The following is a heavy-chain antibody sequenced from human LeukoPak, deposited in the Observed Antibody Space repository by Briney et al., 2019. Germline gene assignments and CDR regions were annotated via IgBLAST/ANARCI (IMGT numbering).Heavy chain of an antibody. CDR2: IYTRGNT. CDR1: GGSISSHY. J-gene: IGHJ4*02. V-gene: IGHV4-4*07. CDR3: ARIFDS. Sequence: PSETLSLTCTVSGGSISSHYWGWVRQPAGKGLEWIGIIYTRGNTNYNPSLKSRVTMSGDTSKNQFSLRLTSMTAADTAVYYCARIFDSWGQGILVTVSS.